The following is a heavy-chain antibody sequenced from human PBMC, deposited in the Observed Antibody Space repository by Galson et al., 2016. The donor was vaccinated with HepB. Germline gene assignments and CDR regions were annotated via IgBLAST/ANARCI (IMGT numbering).Heavy chain of an antibody. D-gene: IGHD3-10*01. J-gene: IGHJ4*02. CDR2: IYSGGST. CDR1: GFTVTSNY. V-gene: IGHV3-66*01. CDR3: ACNRRGVFLLDC. Sequence: SLRLSCAASGFTVTSNYMSWVRQAPGKGLEWVSLIYSGGSTYYADSVKGRFTISRDNSNNTLYLQMNSLRVEDTAVYYCACNRRGVFLLDCWGQGTLVTASS.